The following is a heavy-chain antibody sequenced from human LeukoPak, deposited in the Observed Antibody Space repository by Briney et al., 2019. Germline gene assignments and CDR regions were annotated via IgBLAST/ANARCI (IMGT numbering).Heavy chain of an antibody. V-gene: IGHV4-59*08. CDR3: VRLSVVSPHRYFDL. CDR1: GGSISGYI. CDR2: IYDNGNT. J-gene: IGHJ2*01. D-gene: IGHD4-23*01. Sequence: NPSETLSLTCTVSGGSISGYIWSWIRQPPGKGLVWIAYIYDNGNTNYNPSLKSRVTIALDTSKTQFSLRLNSVTAADTAVYYCVRLSVVSPHRYFDLWGRGTLVTVSS.